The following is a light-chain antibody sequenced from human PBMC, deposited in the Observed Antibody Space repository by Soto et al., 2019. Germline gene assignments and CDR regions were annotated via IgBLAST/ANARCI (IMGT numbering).Light chain of an antibody. V-gene: IGKV3D-7*01. CDR2: GAS. Sequence: PGERVTLSCRARQSVSSSYLTWYQQKPGQAPRLLIYGASTRATSIPARFSGSGSGTDFTLTISSLQPEDFAVYYCQQDYGTCGQGNKVEIK. CDR3: QQDYGT. CDR1: QSVSSSY. J-gene: IGKJ1*01.